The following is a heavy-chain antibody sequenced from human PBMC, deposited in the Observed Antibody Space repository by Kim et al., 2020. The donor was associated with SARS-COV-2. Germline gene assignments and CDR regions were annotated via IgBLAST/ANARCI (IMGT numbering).Heavy chain of an antibody. CDR2: ISYDGSNK. Sequence: GGSLRLSCAASGFTFSSYGMHWVRQAPGKGLEWVAVISYDGSNKYYSDSVKGRFTISRDNSKNTLYLQMNSLRAEDTAVYYCAKLVVHQNLTVGPWGQGT. V-gene: IGHV3-30*18. J-gene: IGHJ5*02. CDR3: AKLVVHQNLTVGP. D-gene: IGHD4-17*01. CDR1: GFTFSSYG.